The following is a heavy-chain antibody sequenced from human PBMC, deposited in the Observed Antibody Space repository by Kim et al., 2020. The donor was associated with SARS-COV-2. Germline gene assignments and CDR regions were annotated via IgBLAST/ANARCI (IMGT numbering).Heavy chain of an antibody. D-gene: IGHD5-12*01. J-gene: IGHJ5*02. V-gene: IGHV5-10-1*01. Sequence: SPSVHGHVTIAADKSISTAYLQWSSVKASDTAMYYCAREGGYVDTNWFDPWGQGTLVTVSS. CDR3: AREGGYVDTNWFDP.